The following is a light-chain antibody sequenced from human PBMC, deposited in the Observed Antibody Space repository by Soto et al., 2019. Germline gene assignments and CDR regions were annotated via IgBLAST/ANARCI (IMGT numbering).Light chain of an antibody. Sequence: ILMTQSPATLSVSPGGRATLSCRASQSVRSNLAWDQQKPGQAPRLLIDGASTRAPGTPARFTGSGSGTEFTLTISSLQPEDVAVYYCQQYNNWLTFGGGTKVEIK. CDR1: QSVRSN. CDR2: GAS. J-gene: IGKJ4*01. CDR3: QQYNNWLT. V-gene: IGKV3-15*01.